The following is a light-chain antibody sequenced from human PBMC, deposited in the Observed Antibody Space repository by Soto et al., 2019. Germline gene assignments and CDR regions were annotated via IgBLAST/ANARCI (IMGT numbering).Light chain of an antibody. Sequence: EIVLPRSPGTLSLSPGERATLSCRANQSVSSSYLAWYQQKPGQAPRLLIYGASSRATGIPDRFSGSGSGTDFTLTISRLEPEDFAVYYCQQDGSSPRAFGQGTKMDIK. CDR1: QSVSSSY. J-gene: IGKJ1*01. V-gene: IGKV3-20*01. CDR3: QQDGSSPRA. CDR2: GAS.